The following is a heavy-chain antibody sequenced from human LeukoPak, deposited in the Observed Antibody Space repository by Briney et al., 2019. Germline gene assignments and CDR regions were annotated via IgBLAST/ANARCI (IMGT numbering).Heavy chain of an antibody. CDR1: VLTIGSNY. D-gene: IGHD1-1*01. CDR3: ARDLNAQSRAFDI. Sequence: AGGSLRLSCAASVLTIGSNYMTWVRQAPGEGVGWGSVIYSSGDTYYTDSVKGRFTISRDNSQNTVYLQMNSLRAEDTAVYYCARDLNAQSRAFDIWGRGTMVTVSS. V-gene: IGHV3-53*01. CDR2: IYSSGDT. J-gene: IGHJ3*02.